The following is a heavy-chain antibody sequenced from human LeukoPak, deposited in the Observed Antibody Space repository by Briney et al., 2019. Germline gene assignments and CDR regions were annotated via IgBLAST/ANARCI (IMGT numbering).Heavy chain of an antibody. CDR2: IYTNGST. V-gene: IGHV4-4*07. D-gene: IGHD4-17*01. Sequence: SETLSLTCTVFGGSISSYYWSWIRQPAGKGLEWIGRIYTNGSTNYNPSLKSRVTISVDKSKNQFSLKLSSVTAADTAVYYCARARYYGDPDAFDIWGQGTMVAVSS. CDR3: ARARYYGDPDAFDI. CDR1: GGSISSYY. J-gene: IGHJ3*02.